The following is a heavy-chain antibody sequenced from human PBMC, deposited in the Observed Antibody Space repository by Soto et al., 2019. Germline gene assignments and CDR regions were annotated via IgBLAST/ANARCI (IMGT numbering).Heavy chain of an antibody. D-gene: IGHD2-2*02. J-gene: IGHJ4*02. CDR3: ARARFQVLYGKPYFDS. Sequence: SETLSLTCTVSGGSITTGGSYWSWIRQHPGKGLEWVGNIYHSGNTYYNPSLKSRLTISVATSKNHFSLMVVSVTAADTAVYYCARARFQVLYGKPYFDSWGQGTLVTVSS. CDR2: IYHSGNT. V-gene: IGHV4-31*03. CDR1: GGSITTGGSY.